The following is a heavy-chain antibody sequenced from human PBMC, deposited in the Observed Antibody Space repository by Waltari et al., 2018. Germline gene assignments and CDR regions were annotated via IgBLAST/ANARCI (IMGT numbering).Heavy chain of an antibody. Sequence: EVQLVESGGGLVKPGGSLRLSCAASGFTFSSYSMTWVRQAPGKGLEWVSSISSSSSYIYYADSVKGRFTISRDNAKNSLYLQMNSLRAEDTAVYYCARSHIVATADYWGQGTLVTVSS. D-gene: IGHD5-12*01. CDR3: ARSHIVATADY. CDR1: GFTFSSYS. J-gene: IGHJ4*02. CDR2: ISSSSSYI. V-gene: IGHV3-21*01.